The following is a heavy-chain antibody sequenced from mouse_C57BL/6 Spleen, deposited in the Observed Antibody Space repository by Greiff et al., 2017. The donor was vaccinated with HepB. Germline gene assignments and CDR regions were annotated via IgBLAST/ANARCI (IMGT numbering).Heavy chain of an antibody. CDR2: ILPGSGST. D-gene: IGHD1-1*01. CDR3: ARDSYYYGSSRYAMDY. CDR1: GYTFTGYW. J-gene: IGHJ4*01. V-gene: IGHV1-9*01. Sequence: VQLQQSGAELMKPGASVQLSCKATGYTFTGYWIEWVKQRPGHGLEWIGEILPGSGSTNYNEKFKGKATFTADTSSNTAYMQLSSLTTEDSAIYYCARDSYYYGSSRYAMDYWGQGTSVTVSS.